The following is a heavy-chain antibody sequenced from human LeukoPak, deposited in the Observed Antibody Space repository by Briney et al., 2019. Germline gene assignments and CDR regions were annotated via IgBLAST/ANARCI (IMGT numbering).Heavy chain of an antibody. CDR1: GFTFRSYA. Sequence: SGGSLRLSCAASGFTFRSYAMHWVRQAPGKGLEWVAVISYDGSNKYYADSVKGRFTISRDNSKNTLYLQMNSLRAEDTAVYYCARSPPYYYDSSGYRYGMDVWGQGTTVTVSS. CDR3: ARSPPYYYDSSGYRYGMDV. CDR2: ISYDGSNK. D-gene: IGHD3-22*01. J-gene: IGHJ6*02. V-gene: IGHV3-30-3*01.